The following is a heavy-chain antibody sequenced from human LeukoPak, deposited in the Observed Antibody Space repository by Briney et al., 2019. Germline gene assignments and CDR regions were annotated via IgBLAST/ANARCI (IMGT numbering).Heavy chain of an antibody. CDR3: ARDWGSSGWFYFDS. V-gene: IGHV3-9*01. D-gene: IGHD6-19*01. Sequence: GGTLRLSCTASGFKFHNYAIHWVRQGPGKGLEWVSGISWNNETLDYADSVKGRFTISRDNAKNSVYLQMNSLKDEDTALYYCARDWGSSGWFYFDSWGQGTLVTVSS. CDR1: GFKFHNYA. CDR2: ISWNNETL. J-gene: IGHJ4*02.